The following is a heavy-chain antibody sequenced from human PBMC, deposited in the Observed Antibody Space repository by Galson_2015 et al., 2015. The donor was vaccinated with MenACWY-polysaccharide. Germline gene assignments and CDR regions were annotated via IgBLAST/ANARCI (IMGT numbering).Heavy chain of an antibody. CDR1: GDSVSSNNAA. D-gene: IGHD4-17*01. CDR2: TFYRSKWYS. V-gene: IGHV6-1*01. J-gene: IGHJ4*02. CDR3: ARDSRGDYFYFDY. Sequence: CAISGDSVSSNNAAWNWIRQSPSRGLEWLGRTFYRSKWYSDYAESVKSRMTINPDTSKNQFSLQLNSVTPEDTAVYYCARDSRGDYFYFDYWGQGTLVTVSS.